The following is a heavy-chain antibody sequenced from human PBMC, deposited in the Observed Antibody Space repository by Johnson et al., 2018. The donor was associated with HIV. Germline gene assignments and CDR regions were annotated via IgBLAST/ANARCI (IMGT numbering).Heavy chain of an antibody. J-gene: IGHJ3*02. CDR3: ARDYREANAFDI. D-gene: IGHD1-26*01. Sequence: QVQLVESGGGLVQPGGSLRLSCAASGFTFSSYGMHWVRQAPGKGLEWVAVISYDGSNQYYADSVKGRFTISRDNSKNTLYLQINSLRAEYTAVYYCARDYREANAFDIWGQGTMVTVSS. CDR2: ISYDGSNQ. V-gene: IGHV3-30*03. CDR1: GFTFSSYG.